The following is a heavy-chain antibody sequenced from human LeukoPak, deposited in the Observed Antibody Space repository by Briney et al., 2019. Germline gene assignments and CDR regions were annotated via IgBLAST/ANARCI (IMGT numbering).Heavy chain of an antibody. D-gene: IGHD1-26*01. Sequence: SETLSLTCTVSGGSISSSSYYWGWIRQPPGKGLEWIGSIYYSGSTYYNPSLKSRVTISVDTSKNQFSLKLSSVTAADTAVYYCAGTMESVSFSTFDYWGQGTLVTVSS. CDR3: AGTMESVSFSTFDY. CDR1: GGSISSSSYY. CDR2: IYYSGST. V-gene: IGHV4-39*07. J-gene: IGHJ4*02.